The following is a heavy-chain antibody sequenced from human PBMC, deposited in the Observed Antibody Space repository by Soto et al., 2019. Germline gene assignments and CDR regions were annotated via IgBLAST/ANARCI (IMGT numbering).Heavy chain of an antibody. D-gene: IGHD5-12*01. J-gene: IGHJ4*02. CDR3: ARELSGYDGGSFDY. CDR2: IYSGGST. Sequence: LRLSCAASGFTVSSNYMSWVRQAPGKGLEWVSVIYSGGSTYYADSVKGRFTISRDNSKNTLYLQMNSLRAEDTAVYYCARELSGYDGGSFDYWGQGTLVTVSS. V-gene: IGHV3-53*01. CDR1: GFTVSSNY.